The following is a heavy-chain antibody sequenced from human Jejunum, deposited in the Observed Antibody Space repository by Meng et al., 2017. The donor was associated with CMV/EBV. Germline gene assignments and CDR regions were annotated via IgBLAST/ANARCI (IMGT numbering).Heavy chain of an antibody. CDR1: GFTVNSNF. J-gene: IGHJ6*02. CDR3: ATEVAVRNYFSHGMDV. CDR2: SYSAGMT. V-gene: IGHV3-66*02. D-gene: IGHD3-10*01. Sequence: GFTVNSNFMTWVRQAPGKGLEWVAVSYSAGMTYYADSVKGRFTISRDNSKNTMYLQMNGLRLEDTAMYYCATEVAVRNYFSHGMDVWGQGTAVTVSS.